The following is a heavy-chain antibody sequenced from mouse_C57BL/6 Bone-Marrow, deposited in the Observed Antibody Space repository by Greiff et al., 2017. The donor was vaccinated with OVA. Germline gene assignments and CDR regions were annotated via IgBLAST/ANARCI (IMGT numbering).Heavy chain of an antibody. CDR1: GYTFTSYW. D-gene: IGHD2-1*01. CDR2: IYPGNSDT. Sequence: EVKVVESGTVLARPGASVKMSCKTSGYTFTSYWMHWVKQRPGQGLEWIGAIYPGNSDTSYNQKFKGKAKLTAVTSASTAYMELSSLTNEDSAVYYCTRGGIYYGTQGFAYWGQGTLVTVSA. CDR3: TRGGIYYGTQGFAY. J-gene: IGHJ3*01. V-gene: IGHV1-5*01.